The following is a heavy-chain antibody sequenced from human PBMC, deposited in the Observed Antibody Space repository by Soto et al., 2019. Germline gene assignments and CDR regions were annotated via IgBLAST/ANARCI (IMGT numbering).Heavy chain of an antibody. CDR3: ARTRYSSGWYLFYYYYMDV. D-gene: IGHD6-19*01. CDR2: MNPNSGNT. CDR1: GYTFTSYD. Sequence: ASVKVSCKASGYTFTSYDINWVRQATGQGLEWMGWMNPNSGNTGYAQKFQGRLTISKDTSKSQVVLTMTNMDPVDTATYYCARTRYSSGWYLFYYYYMDVWGKGTTVTVSS. V-gene: IGHV1-8*01. J-gene: IGHJ6*03.